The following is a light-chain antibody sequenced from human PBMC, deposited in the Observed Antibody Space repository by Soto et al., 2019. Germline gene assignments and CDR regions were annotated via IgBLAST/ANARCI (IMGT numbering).Light chain of an antibody. CDR2: GAS. CDR3: QQYSRWPLT. V-gene: IGKV3-15*01. CDR1: QSVYSN. J-gene: IGKJ4*01. Sequence: EIVMTQSPATLSVSPGERATLSCRASQSVYSNLAWYQQKPGQVPRLLIYGASTRATGIPARFSGSGSGTEFTVTVSSLQAADFAVYYCQQYSRWPLTFGGGTKVEIK.